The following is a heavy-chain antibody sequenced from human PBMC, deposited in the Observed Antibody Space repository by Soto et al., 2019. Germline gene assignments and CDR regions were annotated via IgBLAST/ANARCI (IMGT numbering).Heavy chain of an antibody. CDR1: GGTFSSYA. Sequence: QVQLVQSGAEVKKPGSSVKVSCKASGGTFSSYAIGWVRQAPGHGLGWMGGIIPIFGTANYAQKFQGRVTIAGDESTSTAYMELSSLSSEDTAVYYCARCHEDSSGYRGWFDPWGQGTLVTVSS. D-gene: IGHD3-22*01. CDR3: ARCHEDSSGYRGWFDP. CDR2: IIPIFGTA. V-gene: IGHV1-69*01. J-gene: IGHJ5*02.